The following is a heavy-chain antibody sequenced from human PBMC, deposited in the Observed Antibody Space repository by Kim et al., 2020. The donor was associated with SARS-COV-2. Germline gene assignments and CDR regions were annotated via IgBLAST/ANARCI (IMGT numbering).Heavy chain of an antibody. CDR1: GFTFSSYS. V-gene: IGHV3-21*01. D-gene: IGHD3-10*01. CDR2: ISSSSSYI. CDR3: ARPPGYGSAPLG. J-gene: IGHJ4*02. Sequence: GGSLRLSCAASGFTFSSYSMNWVRQAPGKGLEWVSSISSSSSYIYYADSVKGRFTISRDNAKNSMYLQMNSLRAEDTAVYYCARPPGYGSAPLGWGQGTLVTVSS.